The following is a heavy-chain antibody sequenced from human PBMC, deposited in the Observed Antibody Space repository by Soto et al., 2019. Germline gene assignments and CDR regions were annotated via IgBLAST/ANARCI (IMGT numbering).Heavy chain of an antibody. V-gene: IGHV4-34*01. Sequence: SETLSLPCAVYGGSFSGYYWSWIRQPPGKGLEWIGEINHSGSTNYNPSLKSRVTISVDTSKNQFSLKLSSVTAADTAVYYCARGSGGGSYYGSFYYYYGMDVWGQGTTVTVSS. CDR2: INHSGST. CDR1: GGSFSGYY. D-gene: IGHD1-26*01. CDR3: ARGSGGGSYYGSFYYYYGMDV. J-gene: IGHJ6*02.